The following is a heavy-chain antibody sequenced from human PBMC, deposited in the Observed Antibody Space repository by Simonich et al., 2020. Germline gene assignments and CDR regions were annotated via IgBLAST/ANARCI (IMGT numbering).Heavy chain of an antibody. CDR3: ARDRAARYYYYYYMDV. CDR1: GYTFTGYY. J-gene: IGHJ6*03. D-gene: IGHD6-6*01. CDR2: INPNSGGT. Sequence: QVQLVQSGAEVKKPGASVKVSCKASGYTFTGYYMHWVRQAPGQGLEWMGWINPNSGGTNYSQKVKGRVTMTRDTSISTAYMELSRLRSDDTAVYYCARDRAARYYYYYYMDVWGKGTTVTVSS. V-gene: IGHV1-2*02.